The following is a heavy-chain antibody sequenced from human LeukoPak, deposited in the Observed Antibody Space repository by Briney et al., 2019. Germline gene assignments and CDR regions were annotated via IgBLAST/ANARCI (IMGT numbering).Heavy chain of an antibody. J-gene: IGHJ3*02. D-gene: IGHD4-17*01. Sequence: PGGSLRLSCAASGFTLSNYAVHWVRQAPGKGLECVAVISYDGSNKYYADSVKGRFTISRDNSKNTLYLQMNSLRAEDTAVYYCARDRDYGDYGSAFDIWGQGTMVTVSS. CDR3: ARDRDYGDYGSAFDI. CDR1: GFTLSNYA. V-gene: IGHV3-30-3*01. CDR2: ISYDGSNK.